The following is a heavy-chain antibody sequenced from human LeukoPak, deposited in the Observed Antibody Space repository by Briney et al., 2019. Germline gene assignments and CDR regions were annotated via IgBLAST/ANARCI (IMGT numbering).Heavy chain of an antibody. CDR2: IYYSGST. CDR1: GGSISSYY. D-gene: IGHD3-9*01. J-gene: IGHJ3*02. CDR3: ARDLGYYDILTGYQTNDAFDI. V-gene: IGHV4-59*01. Sequence: SETLSLTCTVSGGSISSYYWSWIRQPPGKGLEWIGDIYYSGSTNYNPSLKSRVTISVDTSKNQFSLKLSSVTAADTAVYYCARDLGYYDILTGYQTNDAFDIWGQGTMVTVSS.